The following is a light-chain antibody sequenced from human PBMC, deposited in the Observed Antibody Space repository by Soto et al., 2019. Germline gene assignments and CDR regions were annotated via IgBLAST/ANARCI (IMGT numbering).Light chain of an antibody. Sequence: DIPMTQSPPTLSASVGDRVTITCRASQPISSWLAWYHQKPGKAPKLLIYDASNLESGVPSRFSGSGSGTEFTLTIRSLQPEDFGIYYCQQYENYWTFGQGTKVEIK. CDR1: QPISSW. J-gene: IGKJ1*01. CDR2: DAS. V-gene: IGKV1-5*01. CDR3: QQYENYWT.